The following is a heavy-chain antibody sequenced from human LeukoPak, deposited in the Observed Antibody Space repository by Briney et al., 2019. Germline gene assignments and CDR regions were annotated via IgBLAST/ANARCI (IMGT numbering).Heavy chain of an antibody. CDR2: IYPGDSDT. D-gene: IGHD6-19*01. Sequence: GGSLKISCKGSGYSFTSYWIGWVHQMPGKGLEWMGIIYPGDSDTRYRPSFQGQVAISADKSISTAYLQWSSLKASDTAMYYCARRQSPGIAVAGSAFDIWGQGTMVTVSS. V-gene: IGHV5-51*07. J-gene: IGHJ3*02. CDR3: ARRQSPGIAVAGSAFDI. CDR1: GYSFTSYW.